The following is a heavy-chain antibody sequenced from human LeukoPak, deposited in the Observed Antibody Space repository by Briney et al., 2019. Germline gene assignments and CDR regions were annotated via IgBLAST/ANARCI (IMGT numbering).Heavy chain of an antibody. CDR1: GGTFSSYA. D-gene: IGHD3-22*01. V-gene: IGHV1-69*05. CDR3: ARDRPLTYYYDSSGYYYDY. Sequence: SVKVSCKASGGTFSSYAISWVRQAPGQGLEWMGGIIPIFGTANYAQKLQGRVTMTTDTSTSTAYMELRSLRSDDTAVYYCARDRPLTYYYDSSGYYYDYWGQGTLVTVSS. CDR2: IIPIFGTA. J-gene: IGHJ4*02.